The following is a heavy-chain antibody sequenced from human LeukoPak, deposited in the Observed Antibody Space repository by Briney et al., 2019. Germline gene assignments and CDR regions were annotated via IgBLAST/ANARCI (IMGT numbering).Heavy chain of an antibody. J-gene: IGHJ4*02. CDR3: AREAPRGTSSNPYYFDS. Sequence: GGSLRLSCAAAGLTFSTNSMNWVRQAPGKGLEWVSYISFSSSTIYYADSVKGRFTISRDNAKNLLYLQMNSLRAEDTAVYYCAREAPRGTSSNPYYFDSWGQGTLVTVSS. CDR2: ISFSSSTI. CDR1: GLTFSTNS. D-gene: IGHD6-6*01. V-gene: IGHV3-48*01.